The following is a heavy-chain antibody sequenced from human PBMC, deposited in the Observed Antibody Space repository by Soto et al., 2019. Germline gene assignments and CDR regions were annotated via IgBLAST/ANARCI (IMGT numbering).Heavy chain of an antibody. J-gene: IGHJ4*02. CDR2: SSNSGSFT. CDR3: VKSGDNYNALDY. D-gene: IGHD1-1*01. V-gene: IGHV3-11*06. Sequence: GGALRLSCTASGFTPRGPYMSWVRPAPGKGLEWIGYSSNSGSFTRYADSVKGRFSISRDNAKNSLYLQINSLRGDDAAIYYCVKSGDNYNALDYWGQGTPVTVSS. CDR1: GFTPRGPY.